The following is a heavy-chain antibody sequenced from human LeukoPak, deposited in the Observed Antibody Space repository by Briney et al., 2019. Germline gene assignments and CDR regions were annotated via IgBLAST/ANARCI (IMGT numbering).Heavy chain of an antibody. Sequence: SETLSLTCTVSGGSISSSSYYWGWIRQPPGKGLEWIASIYYSGSTYYNPSLEGRVTISVDASKNQFSLKLNSVTAADTAVYYCASQPRGAEVTYYYYGMDVWGQGTTVTVSS. CDR1: GGSISSSSYY. CDR2: IYYSGST. CDR3: ASQPRGAEVTYYYYGMDV. J-gene: IGHJ6*02. D-gene: IGHD5-18*01. V-gene: IGHV4-39*01.